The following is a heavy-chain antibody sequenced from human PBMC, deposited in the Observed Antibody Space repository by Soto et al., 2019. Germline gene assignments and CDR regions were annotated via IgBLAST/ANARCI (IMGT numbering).Heavy chain of an antibody. J-gene: IGHJ5*02. CDR3: AHIPNYYQYDWFDP. CDR1: GFSLTTRGVG. V-gene: IGHV2-5*02. D-gene: IGHD3-16*01. CDR2: IYWDDDK. Sequence: QITLKESGPPLVKPTQTLTLTCTFSGFSLTTRGVGVGWIRQPPGKALECLALIYWDDDKRYSPSLQSRLSITKDTHKNQVVLTMTNVDPVDTATYYCAHIPNYYQYDWFDPWGQGTLVSVSS.